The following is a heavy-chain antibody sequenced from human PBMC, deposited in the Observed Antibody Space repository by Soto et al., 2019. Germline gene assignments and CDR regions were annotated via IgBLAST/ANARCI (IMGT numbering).Heavy chain of an antibody. D-gene: IGHD6-13*01. V-gene: IGHV1-18*01. CDR1: GYTFTSYG. J-gene: IGHJ6*02. CDR3: ARALKVGYSSSWYVYYYGMDV. CDR2: ISAYNGNT. Sequence: ASVKVSCKASGYTFTSYGISRVRQAPGQGLEWMGWISAYNGNTNYAQKLQGRVTMTTDTSTSTAYMELRSLRSDDTAVYYCARALKVGYSSSWYVYYYGMDVWGQGTTVTVSS.